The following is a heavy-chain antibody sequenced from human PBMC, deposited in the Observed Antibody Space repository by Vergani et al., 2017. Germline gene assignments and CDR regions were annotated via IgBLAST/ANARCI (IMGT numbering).Heavy chain of an antibody. CDR1: NYSISRGYF. Sequence: QVQLQESGPGLVKPSETLSLTCTVSNYSISRGYFWGWIRRPPGKGLEWIASFHHTGMTYNNPSLKSRVTKSVDTSKNLISLKLNSVTAADTALYYCARHGGSGNFYHLFDSCRRGTLVTVSS. D-gene: IGHD3-10*01. V-gene: IGHV4-38-2*02. CDR3: ARHGGSGNFYHLFDS. J-gene: IGHJ4*02. CDR2: FHHTGMT.